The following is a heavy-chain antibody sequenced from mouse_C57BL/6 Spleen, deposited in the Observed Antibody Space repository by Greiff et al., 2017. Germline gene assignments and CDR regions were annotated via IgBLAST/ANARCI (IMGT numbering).Heavy chain of an antibody. CDR3: AKSNYVFDY. J-gene: IGHJ2*01. CDR2: INPYNGGT. D-gene: IGHD2-5*01. V-gene: IGHV1-19*01. Sequence: EVQLQQSGPVLVKPGASVKMSCKASGYTFTDYYMNWVKQSHGKSLEWIGVINPYNGGTSYNQKFKGKATLTVDKSSSTAYMELNSLTSEDSAVYYCAKSNYVFDYWGQGTTLTVSS. CDR1: GYTFTDYY.